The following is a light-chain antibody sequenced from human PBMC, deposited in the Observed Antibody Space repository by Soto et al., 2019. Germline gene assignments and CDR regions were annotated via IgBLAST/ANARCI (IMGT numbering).Light chain of an antibody. CDR3: QQYQSWPLT. J-gene: IGKJ4*01. Sequence: EIVMTQSPATLSLSPGERATLSCRASQSVYSNLAWYQQKPGQTPRLLIYESSTRATGIPARFSGGGSGTEFTLPISSLQSEDFADYFCQQYQSWPLTFGGGTKVEIK. CDR2: ESS. CDR1: QSVYSN. V-gene: IGKV3-15*01.